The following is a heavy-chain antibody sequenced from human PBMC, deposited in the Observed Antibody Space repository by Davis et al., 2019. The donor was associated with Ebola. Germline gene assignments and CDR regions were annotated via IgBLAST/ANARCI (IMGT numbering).Heavy chain of an antibody. CDR1: GDSVSSNSAA. D-gene: IGHD6-13*01. J-gene: IGHJ5*02. Sequence: SQTLSLTCAISGDSVSSNSAAWNWIRQSPSRGLEWLGRTYYRSKWYNDYAVSVKSRITINPDTSKNQFSLQLNSVTPEDTAVYYCARARAADSSSWYIKPYNWFDPWGQGTLVTVSS. CDR2: TYYRSKWYN. V-gene: IGHV6-1*01. CDR3: ARARAADSSSWYIKPYNWFDP.